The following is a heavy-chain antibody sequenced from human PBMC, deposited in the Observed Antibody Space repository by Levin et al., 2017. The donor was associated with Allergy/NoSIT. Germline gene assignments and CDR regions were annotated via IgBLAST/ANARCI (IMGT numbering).Heavy chain of an antibody. D-gene: IGHD2-15*01. CDR3: AKDQWYGLDYYGMDV. CDR2: ISYDGSNK. V-gene: IGHV3-30*18. J-gene: IGHJ6*02. Sequence: GGSLRLSCAASGFTFSSYGMHWVRQAPGKGLEWVAVISYDGSNKDYADSVKGRFTISRDNSKKTLYLQMNSLRAEDTAVYYCAKDQWYGLDYYGMDVWGQGTTVTVSS. CDR1: GFTFSSYG.